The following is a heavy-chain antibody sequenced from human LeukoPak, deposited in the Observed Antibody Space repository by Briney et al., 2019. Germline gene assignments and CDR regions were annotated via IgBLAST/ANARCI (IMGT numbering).Heavy chain of an antibody. D-gene: IGHD3-10*01. CDR3: ARDGEYSYAFDI. CDR1: GFTFSDHY. CDR2: TRNKANSYTT. J-gene: IGHJ3*02. Sequence: GSLRLSCAASGFTFSDHYMDWVRQAPGKGLEWVGRTRNKANSYTTEYAASVKGRFTISRDDSKNSLYLQMNSLKTEDTAVYYCARDGEYSYAFDIWGQGTMVTVSS. V-gene: IGHV3-72*01.